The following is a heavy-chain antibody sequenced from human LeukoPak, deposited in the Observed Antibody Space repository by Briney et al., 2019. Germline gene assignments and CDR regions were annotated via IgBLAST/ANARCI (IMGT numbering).Heavy chain of an antibody. Sequence: GGSLRLSCAASGFTFSRFGMHWVRQAPGKGLEWEAVIWFDGSSTYYADSVKGRFTISRDNSKNMLYLQMNSLRVEDTGVYFCARDSAPYCGGDCYFDYWGHGALVTVSS. CDR3: ARDSAPYCGGDCYFDY. CDR2: IWFDGSST. D-gene: IGHD2-21*02. CDR1: GFTFSRFG. V-gene: IGHV3-33*01. J-gene: IGHJ4*01.